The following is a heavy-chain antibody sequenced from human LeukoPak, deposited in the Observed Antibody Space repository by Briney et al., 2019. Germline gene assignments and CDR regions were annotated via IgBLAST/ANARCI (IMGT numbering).Heavy chain of an antibody. V-gene: IGHV4-39*07. D-gene: IGHD5-24*01. CDR1: GGSISSSSYY. CDR2: IYYSGST. CDR3: ARVGYKIDY. J-gene: IGHJ4*02. Sequence: SETLSLTCTVSGGSISSSSYYWGWIRQPPGKGLEWIGSIYYSGSTYYNPSLKSRVTMSVDTSKNQFSLKLSSVTAADTAVYYCARVGYKIDYWGQGTLVTVSS.